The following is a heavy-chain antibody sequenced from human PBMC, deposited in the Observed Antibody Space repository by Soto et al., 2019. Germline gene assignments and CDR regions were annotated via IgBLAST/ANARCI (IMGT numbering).Heavy chain of an antibody. CDR1: GGTFSSYA. D-gene: IGHD3-3*01. CDR2: IIPIFGTA. CDR3: ARAHVLRFLEWLLGWFDP. Sequence: QVQLVQSGAEVKKPGSSVKVSCKASGGTFSSYAISWVRQAPGQGLEWMGGIIPIFGTANYAQKFQGRVTITADESTSTAYMELSSLRAEDTAVYYCARAHVLRFLEWLLGWFDPWGQGTLVTVSS. V-gene: IGHV1-69*01. J-gene: IGHJ5*02.